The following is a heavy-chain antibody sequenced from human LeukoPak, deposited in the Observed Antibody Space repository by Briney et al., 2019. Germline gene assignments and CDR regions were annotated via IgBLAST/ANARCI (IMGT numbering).Heavy chain of an antibody. CDR1: GYTFTGYY. Sequence: GASVKVSCKASGYTFTGYYMHWVRQAPGQGLEWMGWINSNSGGTNYAQKFQGRVTMTRDTSISTAYMELSRLRSDDTAVYYCAREASERYLWTYYYYYMDVWGKGTTVTVSS. CDR2: INSNSGGT. J-gene: IGHJ6*03. D-gene: IGHD3-9*01. V-gene: IGHV1-2*02. CDR3: AREASERYLWTYYYYYMDV.